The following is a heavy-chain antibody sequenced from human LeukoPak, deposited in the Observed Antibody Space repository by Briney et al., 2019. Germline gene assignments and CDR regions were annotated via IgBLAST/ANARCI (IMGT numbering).Heavy chain of an antibody. J-gene: IGHJ4*02. Sequence: ASVKVSCKASGGTFSSYAISWVRQAPGQGLEWMGRIIPILGIANYAQKFQGRVTITADKSTSTAYTELSSLRSEDTAVYYCARVVASSTSGYFDYWGQGTLVTVSS. CDR3: ARVVASSTSGYFDY. CDR1: GGTFSSYA. V-gene: IGHV1-69*04. CDR2: IIPILGIA. D-gene: IGHD2-15*01.